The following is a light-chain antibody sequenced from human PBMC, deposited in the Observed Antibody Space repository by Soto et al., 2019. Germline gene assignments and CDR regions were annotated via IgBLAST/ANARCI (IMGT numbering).Light chain of an antibody. CDR1: QSVSSY. CDR2: DAS. CDR3: QQRSNWPLT. V-gene: IGKV3-11*01. Sequence: EIVLTQSPATLSLSPGERATLFCRASQSVSSYLAWYQQKPGQAPRLLIYDASNRATGIPARFSGSGSGTDFTLTISSLEPEDFAVYYCQQRSNWPLTFGGRTKVEIK. J-gene: IGKJ4*01.